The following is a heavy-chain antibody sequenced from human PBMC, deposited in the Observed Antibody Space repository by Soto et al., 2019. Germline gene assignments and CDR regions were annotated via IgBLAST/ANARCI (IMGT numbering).Heavy chain of an antibody. D-gene: IGHD4-17*01. V-gene: IGHV4-34*01. CDR1: GGSFSGYY. J-gene: IGHJ4*02. CDR3: ARATTVTALIDY. CDR2: INHSGST. Sequence: SETLSLTCAVYGGSFSGYYWSWIRQPPGKGLEWIGEINHSGSTNYNPSLKSRVTISVDTSKNQFSLKLRSVTAADTAVYYCARATTVTALIDYWGQGTLVTVSS.